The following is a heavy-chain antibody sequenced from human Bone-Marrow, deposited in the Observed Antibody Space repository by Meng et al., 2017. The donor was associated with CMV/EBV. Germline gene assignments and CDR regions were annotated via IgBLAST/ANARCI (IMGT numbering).Heavy chain of an antibody. CDR3: AREGSHFWSGYVYY. Sequence: ASVKVSCKASGYTFTGYYMHWVRQAPGQGLEWMGWINPNSGGTNYAQKFQGRVTMTRDTSISTAYMELSRLRSDDTAVYYCAREGSHFWSGYVYYWGQGTLVTVSS. CDR1: GYTFTGYY. CDR2: INPNSGGT. J-gene: IGHJ4*02. V-gene: IGHV1-2*02. D-gene: IGHD3-3*02.